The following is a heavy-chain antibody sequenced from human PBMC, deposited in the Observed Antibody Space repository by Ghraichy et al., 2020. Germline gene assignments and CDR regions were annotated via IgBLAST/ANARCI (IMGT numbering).Heavy chain of an antibody. J-gene: IGHJ4*02. D-gene: IGHD6-19*01. V-gene: IGHV4-59*01. CDR1: GGSISSYY. CDR2: IYYSGST. Sequence: SETLSLTCTVSGGSISSYYWSWIRQSPGKGLEWIGYIYYSGSTNYNPSLKSRVTILVDTSKNQFSLKLSSVTAADTAVYYCARTAVTGLWDYWGQGTLVTVSS. CDR3: ARTAVTGLWDY.